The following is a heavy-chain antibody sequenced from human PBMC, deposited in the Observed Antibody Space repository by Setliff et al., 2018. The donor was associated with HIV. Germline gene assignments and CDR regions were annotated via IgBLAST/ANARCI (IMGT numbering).Heavy chain of an antibody. CDR3: ARGRLRTVTSLIKKRASYTWLDP. V-gene: IGHV4-34*01. D-gene: IGHD3-16*01. J-gene: IGHJ5*02. CDR2: ISQTRST. Sequence: SETLSLTCAVYGGSFSGDYWVWIRQSPGKGLEWIGDISQTRSTNYDPSLKSRVAISLDTSKNQLSLKLTSVSAADTAVYYCARGRLRTVTSLIKKRASYTWLDPWGQGTLVTVS. CDR1: GGSFSGDY.